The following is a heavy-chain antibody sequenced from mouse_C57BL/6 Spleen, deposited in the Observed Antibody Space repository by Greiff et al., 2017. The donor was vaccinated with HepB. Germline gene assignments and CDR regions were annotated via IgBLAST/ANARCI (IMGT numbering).Heavy chain of an antibody. V-gene: IGHV1-72*01. J-gene: IGHJ4*01. CDR1: GYTFTSYW. D-gene: IGHD1-1*01. CDR3: ARAYGSSYEYYYAMDY. Sequence: QVQLQQPGAELVKPGASVKLSCKASGYTFTSYWMHWVKQRPGRGLEWIGRIDPNSGGTKYNEKFKSKATLTVDKPSSTAYMQLSSLTSEDSAVYYCARAYGSSYEYYYAMDYWGQGTSVTVSS. CDR2: IDPNSGGT.